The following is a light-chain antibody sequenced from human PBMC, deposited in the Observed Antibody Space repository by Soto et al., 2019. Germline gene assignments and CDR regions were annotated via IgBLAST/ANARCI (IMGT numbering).Light chain of an antibody. CDR3: QHRRTLYT. CDR1: QSVDTY. V-gene: IGKV3-11*01. J-gene: IGKJ2*01. Sequence: EIVLTQSPASLSLSPGERATLSCRASQSVDTYLAWYQQRPGRAPRLLIFDASKRATGTPARFSGSGSGTDFTLTISSLEAHDFAYYYRQHRRTLYTFGQGTKLEIK. CDR2: DAS.